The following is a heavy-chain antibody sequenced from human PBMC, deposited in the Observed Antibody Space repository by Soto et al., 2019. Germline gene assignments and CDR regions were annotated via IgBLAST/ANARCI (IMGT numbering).Heavy chain of an antibody. V-gene: IGHV1-18*04. CDR2: ISAYNGNT. D-gene: IGHD2-2*01. CDR3: ARNSRGRIVVVPAAIFDY. CDR1: GYTFTSYG. Sequence: ASVKVSCKASGYTFTSYGISWVRQAPGQGLEWMGWISAYNGNTNYAQKLQGRVTMTTDTSTSTAYMELRSLRSDDTAVYYCARNSRGRIVVVPAAIFDYWGQGTQVTVSS. J-gene: IGHJ4*02.